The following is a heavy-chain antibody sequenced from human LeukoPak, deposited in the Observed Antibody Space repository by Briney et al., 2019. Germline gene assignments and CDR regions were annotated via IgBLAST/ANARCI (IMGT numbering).Heavy chain of an antibody. CDR2: INPSGGST. CDR3: ARGAAGVGITMVRGAYFDN. Sequence: ASVKVSCKASGFTFTSYYMRWVRQAPGQGLEWMGIINPSGGSTSYAQKFQGRVTMTRDTSTSTVYMELSSLRSEDTAVYYCARGAAGVGITMVRGAYFDNCGQGTLVTVSS. J-gene: IGHJ4*02. V-gene: IGHV1-46*01. CDR1: GFTFTSYY. D-gene: IGHD3-10*01.